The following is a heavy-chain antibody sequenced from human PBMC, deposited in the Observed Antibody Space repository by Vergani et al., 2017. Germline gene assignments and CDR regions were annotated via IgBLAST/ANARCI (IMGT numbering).Heavy chain of an antibody. Sequence: QVQLVESGGGVVQPGRSLRLSCAASGFTFSSYGMHWVRQAPGKGLEWVAVISYDGSNKYYADSVKGRFTISRDNSKNTLYLQMNSLRGEDTAVYYCARDSTGVRGVYDYWGQGTLVTVSS. V-gene: IGHV3-30*03. D-gene: IGHD3-10*01. CDR2: ISYDGSNK. CDR1: GFTFSSYG. J-gene: IGHJ4*02. CDR3: ARDSTGVRGVYDY.